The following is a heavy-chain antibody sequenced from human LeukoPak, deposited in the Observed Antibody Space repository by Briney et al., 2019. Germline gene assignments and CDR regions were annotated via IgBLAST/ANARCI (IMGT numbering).Heavy chain of an antibody. CDR1: GFTFDDYA. CDR2: ISWNSGSI. J-gene: IGHJ3*02. V-gene: IGHV3-9*01. D-gene: IGHD3-10*01. Sequence: PGRSLRLSCAASGFTFDDYAMHWVRQAPGKGLEWVSGISWNSGSIGYADPVKGRFTISRDNAKNSLYLQMNSLRAEDTALYYCAKDWAWFGDPNGLGGAFDIWGQGTMVTVSS. CDR3: AKDWAWFGDPNGLGGAFDI.